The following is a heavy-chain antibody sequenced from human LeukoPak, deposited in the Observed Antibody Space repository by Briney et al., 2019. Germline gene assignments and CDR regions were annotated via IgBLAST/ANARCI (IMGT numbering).Heavy chain of an antibody. CDR3: ARHGLAGSVAVTASYFDY. CDR2: IRANGRST. CDR1: GFTFSNYG. Sequence: GGSLRLSCASSGFTFSNYGMSWVRQAPGKGLEWVPGIRANGRSTYKAELVRRRLAISRDNSKNPLYLQMNSLRADDTAVYYCARHGLAGSVAVTASYFDYWGQGTLVTVSS. V-gene: IGHV3-23*01. J-gene: IGHJ4*02. D-gene: IGHD2-21*02.